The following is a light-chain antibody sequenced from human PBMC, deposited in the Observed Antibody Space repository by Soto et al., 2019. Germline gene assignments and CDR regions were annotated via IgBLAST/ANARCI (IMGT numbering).Light chain of an antibody. J-gene: IGKJ2*01. V-gene: IGKV1-5*01. CDR1: QIMYTW. Sequence: DIQMTQSPSTLSASVGDRVTITCRASQIMYTWLAWYQQKPGKAPKLLIYDATTLESGVPSRLSGSGSGTEFTLTISSLQPDDFASYYCQHYNGYFGQGTKLEI. CDR2: DAT. CDR3: QHYNGY.